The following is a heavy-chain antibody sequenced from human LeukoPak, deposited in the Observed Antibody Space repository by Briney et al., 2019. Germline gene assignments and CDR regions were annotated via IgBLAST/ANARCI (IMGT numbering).Heavy chain of an antibody. CDR2: ISGSGSST. CDR1: GFTFSSYG. V-gene: IGHV3-23*01. Sequence: GGSLRLSCAASGFTFSSYGMSWVRQTPGKGLEWVSAISGSGSSTYYADSVKGRFTISRDKSKNTLYLQMNSLRAEDTAVYYCAKDLDYYDSSQGYWGQGTLVTVSS. J-gene: IGHJ4*02. CDR3: AKDLDYYDSSQGY. D-gene: IGHD3-22*01.